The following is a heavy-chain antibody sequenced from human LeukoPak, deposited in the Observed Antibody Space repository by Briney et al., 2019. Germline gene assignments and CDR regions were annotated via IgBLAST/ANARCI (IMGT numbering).Heavy chain of an antibody. D-gene: IGHD6-19*01. V-gene: IGHV3-73*01. CDR2: IRSKANSYAT. Sequence: GGSLKLSCAASGFTFSGSAMRWVRQASGKGLEWVGRIRSKANSYATAYAASVKGRFTISRDDSKNTAYLQMNSLKTEDTAVYYCTRRAPSGIAVAGTSVDYWGQGTLVTVSS. CDR3: TRRAPSGIAVAGTSVDY. CDR1: GFTFSGSA. J-gene: IGHJ4*02.